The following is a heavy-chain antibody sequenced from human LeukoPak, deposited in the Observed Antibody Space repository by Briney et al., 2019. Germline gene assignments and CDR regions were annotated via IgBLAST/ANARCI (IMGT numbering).Heavy chain of an antibody. Sequence: PSETLSLTCTVSGGSLSSYYWSWIRHPPGQGLEWLGYIFYSGNTTYNPSLTSRVTISVDTSKNQFSLRLRSVTPAHTAVYHCAQGLPSCGGDCYDYWGQGRLVAVSS. V-gene: IGHV4-59*01. CDR2: IFYSGNT. D-gene: IGHD2-21*01. CDR3: AQGLPSCGGDCYDY. J-gene: IGHJ4*02. CDR1: GGSLSSYY.